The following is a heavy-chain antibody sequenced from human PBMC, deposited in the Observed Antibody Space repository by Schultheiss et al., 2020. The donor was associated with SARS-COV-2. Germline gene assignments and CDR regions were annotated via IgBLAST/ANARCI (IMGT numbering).Heavy chain of an antibody. CDR3: ARVIAKDIVVVPAPYYFDY. Sequence: GGSLRLSCAVYGGSFSGYYWSWIRQPPGKGLEWVSYISSSGSTIYYADSVKGRFTISRDNAKNSLYLQMNSLRAEDTAVYYCARVIAKDIVVVPAPYYFDYWGQGTLVTVSS. J-gene: IGHJ4*02. CDR1: GGSFSGYY. CDR2: ISSSGSTI. D-gene: IGHD2-2*01. V-gene: IGHV3-11*04.